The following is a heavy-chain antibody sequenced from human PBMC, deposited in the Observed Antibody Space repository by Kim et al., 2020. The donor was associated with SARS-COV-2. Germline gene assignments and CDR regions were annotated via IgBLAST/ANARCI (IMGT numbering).Heavy chain of an antibody. CDR2: IYHSGST. CDR1: GGSISSSNW. D-gene: IGHD3-10*01. V-gene: IGHV4-4*02. J-gene: IGHJ5*02. CDR3: ARGHYYGSGSYLFFFSWFDP. Sequence: SETLSLTCAVSGGSISSSNWWSWVRQPPGKGLEWIGEIYHSGSTNYNPSLKSRVTISVDKSKNQFSLKLSSVTAADTAVYYCARGHYYGSGSYLFFFSWFDPGGQGTLVTVSS.